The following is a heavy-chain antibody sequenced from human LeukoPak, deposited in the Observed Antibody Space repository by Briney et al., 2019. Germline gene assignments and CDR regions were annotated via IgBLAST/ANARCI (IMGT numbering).Heavy chain of an antibody. CDR1: GGTFSSYA. CDR3: ARLSRYYDSSGYYYSGWFDP. CDR2: IIPIFGMA. J-gene: IGHJ5*02. Sequence: ASVKVSCKASGGTFSSYAISWVRQAPGQGLEWMGRIIPIFGMANYAQKFQGRVTITADKSTSTAYMELSSLRSEDTAVYYCARLSRYYDSSGYYYSGWFDPWGQGTLVTVSS. D-gene: IGHD3-22*01. V-gene: IGHV1-69*04.